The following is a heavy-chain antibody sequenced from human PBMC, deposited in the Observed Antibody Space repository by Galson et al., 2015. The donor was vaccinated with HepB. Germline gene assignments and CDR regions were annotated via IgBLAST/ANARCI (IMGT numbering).Heavy chain of an antibody. J-gene: IGHJ4*02. CDR3: ARQRGGSLLEYFDY. Sequence: SVKVSCKASGGTFSSYAIRWVRQAPGQGLEWMGGIVPVVGTTNYAQKFQGRVTITADESTSTAYMELSSLRSEDTAVYYCARQRGGSLLEYFDYWGQGTLVTVSS. V-gene: IGHV1-69*13. D-gene: IGHD3-10*01. CDR2: IVPVVGTT. CDR1: GGTFSSYA.